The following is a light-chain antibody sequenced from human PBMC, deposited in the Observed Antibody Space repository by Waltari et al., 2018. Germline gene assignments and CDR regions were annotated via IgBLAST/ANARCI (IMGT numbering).Light chain of an antibody. Sequence: QSVLTQPPSVSGALGQSVTISCTGSSSNIGAGYDVHWYQRFPGTAPKLLISTNNNRPSGVPDRFSGSKSGTSASLAITGLQAEDEAHYYCQTYDNSLIGRVFGGGTELTVL. CDR3: QTYDNSLIGRV. CDR2: TNN. V-gene: IGLV1-40*01. CDR1: SSNIGAGYD. J-gene: IGLJ3*02.